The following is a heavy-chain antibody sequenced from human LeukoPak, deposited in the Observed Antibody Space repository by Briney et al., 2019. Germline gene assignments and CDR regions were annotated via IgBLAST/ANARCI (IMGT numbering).Heavy chain of an antibody. CDR2: INPGGGST. CDR3: ARDRGNGYCSGGSCYDLGFLDY. D-gene: IGHD2-15*01. CDR1: GYTFTSYY. V-gene: IGHV1-46*01. J-gene: IGHJ4*02. Sequence: GASVTVSCKASGYTFTSYYMHWVRQAPGQGLEWVGIINPGGGSTSYAQKFQGQDTMPRDPSTRTVYMELSSLRSEDTAVYYCARDRGNGYCSGGSCYDLGFLDYWGQGTLVTVSS.